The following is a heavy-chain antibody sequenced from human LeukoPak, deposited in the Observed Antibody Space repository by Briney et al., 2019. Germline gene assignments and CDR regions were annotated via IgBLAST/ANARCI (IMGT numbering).Heavy chain of an antibody. CDR2: ISYDGSNK. J-gene: IGHJ3*02. CDR3: ARRYSSSWGDAFDI. CDR1: GFTFSSYA. Sequence: PGRSLRLSCAASGFTFSSYAMHWVRQAPGKGLEWVAVISYDGSNKYYADSVKGRFTISRDNSKNTLYLQMNSLRAEDTAVYYCARRYSSSWGDAFDIWGQGTMVTVSS. V-gene: IGHV3-30-3*01. D-gene: IGHD6-13*01.